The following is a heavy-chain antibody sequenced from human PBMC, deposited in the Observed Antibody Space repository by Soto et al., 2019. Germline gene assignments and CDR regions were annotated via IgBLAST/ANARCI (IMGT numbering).Heavy chain of an antibody. CDR3: ARLPGPLVSVLYIYPVDARETPSDVDV. V-gene: IGHV3-30*03. J-gene: IGHJ6*02. CDR2: VSFDGSNK. D-gene: IGHD2-21*02. Sequence: QMQLVQSGGGVVQPGRSLRLSCAAFGFTFSHYPMHWVRQAPGKGLEWVAVVSFDGSNKYYRDSVKGRFTISKDNGKNTLYLQMNDLRHEDTAVYYCARLPGPLVSVLYIYPVDARETPSDVDVWGQGTSVTVSS. CDR1: GFTFSHYP.